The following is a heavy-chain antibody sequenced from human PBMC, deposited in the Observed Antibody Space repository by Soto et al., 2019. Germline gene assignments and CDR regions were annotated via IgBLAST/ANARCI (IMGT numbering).Heavy chain of an antibody. D-gene: IGHD1-26*01. J-gene: IGHJ4*02. CDR2: IYYSGST. V-gene: IGHV4-31*03. CDR3: VRGSNPTRRYYFDY. CDR1: GGSISSGGYY. Sequence: SETLSLTCTVSGGSISSGGYYWSWIRQHPGKGLEWIGYIYYSGSTYYNPSLKSRVTISVDTSKNQFSLKLSSVTAADTAVYYCVRGSNPTRRYYFDYWGQGTLVTVSS.